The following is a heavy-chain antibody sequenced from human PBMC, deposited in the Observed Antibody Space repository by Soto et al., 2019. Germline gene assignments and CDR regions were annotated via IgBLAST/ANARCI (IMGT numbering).Heavy chain of an antibody. V-gene: IGHV4-4*02. CDR2: ILQTGHT. CDR3: ACAPGRGGGKWYLYY. D-gene: IGHD3-10*01. CDR1: GDSFSGPNW. Sequence: QVQLQESGPGLVKPSGTLTLTCAVSGDSFSGPNWWTWVRQPPGKGLEWIGDILQTGHTDYSPSRSSPLPISLDTPKREFSLNLASVTATDTAVYYCACAPGRGGGKWYLYYGGQGALVTVSS. J-gene: IGHJ4*02.